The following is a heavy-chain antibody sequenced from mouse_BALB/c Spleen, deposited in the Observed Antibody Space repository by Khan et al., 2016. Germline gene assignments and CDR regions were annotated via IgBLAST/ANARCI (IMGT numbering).Heavy chain of an antibody. Sequence: EVKLEESGPGLVKPSQSLSLTCSVTGCSITSGYYWNWIRQFPGNKLEWMGYISYDGSNNYNPSLKNRISITRDTSKNQFFLKLNSVTTVDTATYYCARGGYYASSHYWYFDFWGAGSTVTVSS. CDR2: ISYDGSN. J-gene: IGHJ1*01. CDR3: ARGGYYASSHYWYFDF. D-gene: IGHD1-1*01. V-gene: IGHV3-6*02. CDR1: GCSITSGYY.